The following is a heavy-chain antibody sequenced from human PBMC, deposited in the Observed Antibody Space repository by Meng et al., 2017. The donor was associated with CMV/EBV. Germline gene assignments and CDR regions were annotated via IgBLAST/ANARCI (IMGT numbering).Heavy chain of an antibody. CDR1: GGSISSYY. CDR3: ARSKYGYCSSTSCLRRNNWFDP. CDR2: IYYSGST. V-gene: IGHV4-59*01. D-gene: IGHD2-2*01. Sequence: SETLSLTCTVSGGSISSYYWSWIRQPPGKGLEWMGYIYYSGSTNYNPSLKRRVTISVDTSKNQSSLKLSSVTAADSAVYYCARSKYGYCSSTSCLRRNNWFDPWGQGTLVTVSS. J-gene: IGHJ5*02.